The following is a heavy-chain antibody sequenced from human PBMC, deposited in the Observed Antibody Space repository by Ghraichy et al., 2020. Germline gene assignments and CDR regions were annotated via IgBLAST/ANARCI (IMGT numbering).Heavy chain of an antibody. CDR3: ARRTAYDYVWGSYRYGYFDY. D-gene: IGHD3-16*02. J-gene: IGHJ4*02. Sequence: SETLSLTCAVYGGSFSGYYWSWIRQPPGKGLEWIGEINHSGSTNYNPSLKSRVTISVDTSKNQFSLKLSSVTAADTAVYYCARRTAYDYVWGSYRYGYFDYWGQGTLVTVSS. CDR1: GGSFSGYY. CDR2: INHSGST. V-gene: IGHV4-34*01.